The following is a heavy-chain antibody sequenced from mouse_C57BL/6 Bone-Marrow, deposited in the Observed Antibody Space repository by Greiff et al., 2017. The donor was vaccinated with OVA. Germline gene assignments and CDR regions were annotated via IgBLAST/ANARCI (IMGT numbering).Heavy chain of an antibody. CDR3: ARERDIWGRYAMDY. V-gene: IGHV1-67*01. J-gene: IGHJ4*01. Sequence: QVQLQQSGPELVRPGVSVKISSKGSGYTFTDYAMHWVKQSPAKSLEWIGVISTYYGDASYNQKFKDTATMTVDNSSSTAYMELARLTSEDSAVYDCARERDIWGRYAMDYWGQGTSVTVSS. CDR1: GYTFTDYA. D-gene: IGHD3-3*01. CDR2: ISTYYGDA.